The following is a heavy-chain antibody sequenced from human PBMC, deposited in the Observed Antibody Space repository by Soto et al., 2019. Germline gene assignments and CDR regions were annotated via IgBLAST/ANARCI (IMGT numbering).Heavy chain of an antibody. J-gene: IGHJ4*02. CDR1: GYSFIKFY. D-gene: IGHD3-10*01. CDR3: ARGYGSGSYYQR. CDR2: INPSDGST. Sequence: QVQLVQSGAEVKKPGATVKVSCKASGYSFIKFYIHWVRQAPGQGLEWMGIINPSDGSTSYAQKFQGRVTMTRDTSTSTVYMELSSLRPEDTAVYYCARGYGSGSYYQRWGQGTLVTVSS. V-gene: IGHV1-46*01.